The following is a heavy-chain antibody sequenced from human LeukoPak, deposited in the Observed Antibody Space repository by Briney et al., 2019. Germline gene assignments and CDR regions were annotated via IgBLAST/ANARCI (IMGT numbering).Heavy chain of an antibody. CDR1: GFTFSSYG. Sequence: PGGSLRLSCAASGFTFSSYGMHWVRQAPGKGLEWVAVISYDGSNKYYADSVKGRFTISRDNSKNTLYLQMNSLRAEDTAVYYCARDHDILTGHSQGDSWGQGTLVTVSS. J-gene: IGHJ4*02. CDR2: ISYDGSNK. D-gene: IGHD3-9*01. V-gene: IGHV3-30*03. CDR3: ARDHDILTGHSQGDS.